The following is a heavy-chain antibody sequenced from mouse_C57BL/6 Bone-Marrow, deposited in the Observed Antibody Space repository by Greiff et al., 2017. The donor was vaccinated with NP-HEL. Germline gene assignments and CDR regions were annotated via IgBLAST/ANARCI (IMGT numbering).Heavy chain of an antibody. CDR3: ARRSQTAQASFDY. V-gene: IGHV1-7*01. CDR2: INPSSGYT. D-gene: IGHD3-2*02. CDR1: GYTFTSYW. J-gene: IGHJ2*01. Sequence: VKVVESGAELAKPGASVKLSCKASGYTFTSYWMHWVKQRPGQGLEWIGYINPSSGYTKYNQKFKDKATLTADKSSSTAYMQLSSLTYEDSAVYYCARRSQTAQASFDYWGQGTTLTVSS.